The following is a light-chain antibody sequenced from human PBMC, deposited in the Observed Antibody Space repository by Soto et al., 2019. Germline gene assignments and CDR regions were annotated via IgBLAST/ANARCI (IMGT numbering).Light chain of an antibody. CDR1: KSVSSSY. V-gene: IGKV3-20*01. CDR3: QQYGSPPQT. Sequence: EIVLTQSPGTLSLSPGERATLSCRASKSVSSSYLAWYQQKPGQAPRLLIYGASSRATGIPDRFSGSGSGTDVTLTISRLEPEDFAVYYCQQYGSPPQTFGQGTKVEIK. CDR2: GAS. J-gene: IGKJ1*01.